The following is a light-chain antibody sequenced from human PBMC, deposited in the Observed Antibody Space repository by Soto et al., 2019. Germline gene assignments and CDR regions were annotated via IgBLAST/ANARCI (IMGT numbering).Light chain of an antibody. CDR3: QQYGSSRLT. Sequence: VVLTQSPGTLSLSPGERATLSCRASQSVSSSYLAWYQQKPGQAPRLLIYGASSRATGIPDRFSGSGSGTDFTLTISRLEPEDFAVYYCQQYGSSRLTFGGGTMVDI. V-gene: IGKV3-20*01. J-gene: IGKJ4*01. CDR2: GAS. CDR1: QSVSSSY.